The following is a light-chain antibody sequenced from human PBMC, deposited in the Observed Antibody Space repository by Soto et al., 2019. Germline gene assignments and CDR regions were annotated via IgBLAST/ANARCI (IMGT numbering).Light chain of an antibody. CDR2: GAS. J-gene: IGKJ1*01. Sequence: EIVLTQSPATLSLSPGERANLSCRASQSVSTYLAWYQQKPGQAPRLLIYGASNRATGIPARFSGSGSGTDFTLTISSLEPEDFAVYYCQQRTVGPKTFGPGTKVDIK. CDR3: QQRTVGPKT. V-gene: IGKV3-11*01. CDR1: QSVSTY.